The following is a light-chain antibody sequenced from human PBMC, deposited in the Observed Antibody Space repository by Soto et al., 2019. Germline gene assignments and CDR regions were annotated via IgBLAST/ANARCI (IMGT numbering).Light chain of an antibody. CDR1: QSVSSN. J-gene: IGKJ1*01. CDR2: CAS. V-gene: IGKV3-15*01. Sequence: EIVLTQSPATLSVSPGERATLSCRASQSVSSNLAWYQQQPGQDATRLIYCASTRATGITARFSGSGSGTEVTPPISSLQYEDFAVDYCQQYNNGPRRTFGQGTKVDIK. CDR3: QQYNNGPRRT.